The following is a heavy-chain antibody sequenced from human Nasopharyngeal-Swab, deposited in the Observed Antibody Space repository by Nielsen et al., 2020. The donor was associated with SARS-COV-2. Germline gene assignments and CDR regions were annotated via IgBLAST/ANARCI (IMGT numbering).Heavy chain of an antibody. CDR2: ISGADDST. Sequence: GGSLRLSCSASGLIFKNYALNWVRQAPGRGLEWVSAISGADDSTKYADSVKGRFTISRENSKNTLDLQMNSLRAEETAMYYCAKDRDSGDDSGEYYHYYGMDVWGQGTRVTVS. J-gene: IGHJ6*02. D-gene: IGHD5-12*01. CDR3: AKDRDSGDDSGEYYHYYGMDV. CDR1: GLIFKNYA. V-gene: IGHV3-23*01.